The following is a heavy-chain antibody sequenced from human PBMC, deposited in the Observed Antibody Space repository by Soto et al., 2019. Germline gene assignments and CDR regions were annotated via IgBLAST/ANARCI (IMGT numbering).Heavy chain of an antibody. CDR2: IYYSGST. Sequence: SETLSLTCTVSGGSISSGDYYWGWVRQPPGKGLEWIGYIYYSGSTYYNPSLKSRVTISVDTSKNQFSLKLSSVTAADTAVYYCARATYLSGWNQRYNWFDPWGQGTLVTVSS. CDR1: GGSISSGDYY. V-gene: IGHV4-30-4*01. J-gene: IGHJ5*02. D-gene: IGHD1-1*01. CDR3: ARATYLSGWNQRYNWFDP.